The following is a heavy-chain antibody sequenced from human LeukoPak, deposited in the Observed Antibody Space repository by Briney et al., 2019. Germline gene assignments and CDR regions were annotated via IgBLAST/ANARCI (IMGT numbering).Heavy chain of an antibody. CDR3: ARDLDDAAAGPL. V-gene: IGHV3-48*03. J-gene: IGHJ4*02. CDR2: ISGSGSTI. Sequence: GGSLRLSCAASGFTVSSNYMTWVRQAPGKGLEWISHISGSGSTIYYADSVKGRFTISRDNAKHSLYLQMNSLRAEDTSVYYCARDLDDAAAGPLWGQGTLVTVSS. CDR1: GFTVSSNY. D-gene: IGHD6-13*01.